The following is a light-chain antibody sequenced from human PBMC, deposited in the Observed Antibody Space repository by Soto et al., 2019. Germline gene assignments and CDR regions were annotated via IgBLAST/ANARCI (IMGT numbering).Light chain of an antibody. CDR3: QQRSNWL. Sequence: DIVLTPSPGTQYPSAGEKATLSCRASQSVSSYLAWYQQNPGQAPRLLIYDASNRATGIPARFSGSGSGTDFTLTISSLEPEDFAVYSCQQRSNWLFGPGTKVAIK. J-gene: IGKJ3*01. CDR2: DAS. V-gene: IGKV3-11*01. CDR1: QSVSSY.